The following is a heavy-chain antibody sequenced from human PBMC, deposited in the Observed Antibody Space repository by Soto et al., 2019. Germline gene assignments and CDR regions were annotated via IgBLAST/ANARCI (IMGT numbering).Heavy chain of an antibody. CDR2: ISAYNGNT. CDR3: ARVGYYDILTGYYYYYYYGMDV. V-gene: IGHV1-18*01. D-gene: IGHD3-9*01. Sequence: ASVKVSCKASGGTFSSYGISWVRQAPGQGLEWMGWISAYNGNTNYAQKLQGRVTMTTDTSTSTAYMELRSLRSDDTAVYYCARVGYYDILTGYYYYYYYGMDVWGQGTTVTVSS. CDR1: GGTFSSYG. J-gene: IGHJ6*02.